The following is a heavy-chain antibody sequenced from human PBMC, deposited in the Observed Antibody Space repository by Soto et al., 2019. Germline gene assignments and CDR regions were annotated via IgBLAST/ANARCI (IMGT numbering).Heavy chain of an antibody. CDR1: GYTFTSYY. J-gene: IGHJ6*01. V-gene: IGHV1-46*01. D-gene: IGHD5-18*01. CDR3: ARAVPETAMATYYYYCRDG. CDR2: INPSGGST. Sequence: ASVKASCKAPGYTFTSYYIHWVRQAPGEGLARMGIINPSGGSTSYAQKFQGRVTMTRDTSTSTVYMELSSPRSEDTAVYYCARAVPETAMATYYYYCRDGWGQGTTVAV.